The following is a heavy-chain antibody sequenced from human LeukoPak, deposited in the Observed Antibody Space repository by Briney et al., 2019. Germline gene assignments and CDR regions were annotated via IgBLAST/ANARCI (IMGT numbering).Heavy chain of an antibody. D-gene: IGHD1-7*01. CDR3: ARDPGGNYPYSWFDS. J-gene: IGHJ5*01. Sequence: SETLSLTCAVSGGSISSGGYSWSWIRQPPGKGLEWIGYIYHSGSTYYNPSLKSRVTISVDRSKNQFSLKLSSVTAADTAVYYCARDPGGNYPYSWFDSWGQGTQVTVS. CDR1: GGSISSGGYS. V-gene: IGHV4-30-2*01. CDR2: IYHSGST.